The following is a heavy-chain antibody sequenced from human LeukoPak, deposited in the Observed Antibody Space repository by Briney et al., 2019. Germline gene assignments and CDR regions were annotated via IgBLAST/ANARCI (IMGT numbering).Heavy chain of an antibody. Sequence: GESLKISCKASGSSFIGYWIGWVRQMPGKGLEWMGVIYPSDSDTRYSPSFQGQVTVSADKSISTAYLQWSRLKASDTAMYYCARQPGGNHGADAFDIWGLGTMVTVSS. J-gene: IGHJ3*02. V-gene: IGHV5-51*01. D-gene: IGHD1-14*01. CDR1: GSSFIGYW. CDR2: IYPSDSDT. CDR3: ARQPGGNHGADAFDI.